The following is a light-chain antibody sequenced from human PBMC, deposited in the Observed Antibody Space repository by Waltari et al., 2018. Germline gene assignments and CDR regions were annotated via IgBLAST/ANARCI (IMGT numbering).Light chain of an antibody. V-gene: IGLV2-11*01. CDR3: FADAGTYTYL. J-gene: IGLJ1*01. CDR2: DVS. CDR1: SNDIGGYVY. Sequence: QSALTQPRSVSASPGQSVTISCTGTSNDIGGYVYVSWYQQYPGRAPRLLIFDVSQRPSGVPDRFSVSKSGTTSSLTISGLQSDEEADYYCFADAGTYTYLFGTGTRVTVL.